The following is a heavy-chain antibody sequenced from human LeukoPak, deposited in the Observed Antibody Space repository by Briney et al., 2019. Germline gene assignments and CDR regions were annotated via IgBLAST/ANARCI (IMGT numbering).Heavy chain of an antibody. V-gene: IGHV4-61*02. CDR2: IYTSGSA. J-gene: IGHJ3*02. Sequence: SQTLSLTCTVSGGSISSGRYYWSWIRQPVEKGLEWIGRIYTSGSAKYNPSLKSRVTISADSSKNQFSLKLSSVTDADTAMYYCARDSYYYDSSGYSALDIWGQGTMVTVS. CDR1: GGSISSGRYY. CDR3: ARDSYYYDSSGYSALDI. D-gene: IGHD3-22*01.